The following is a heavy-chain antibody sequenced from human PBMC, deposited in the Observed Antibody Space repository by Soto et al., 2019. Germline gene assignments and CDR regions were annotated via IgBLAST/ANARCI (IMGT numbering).Heavy chain of an antibody. J-gene: IGHJ6*02. Sequence: PGGSLRLSCAASGFAFSSYWMHWVRQTPGKGLVWVSRTNNDGNSITYADSVKGRFTISRDNAKSTLYLQMNSLRVEDTAVYYCTRALSAPYFYYGVDVWGQGTMVTVSS. CDR3: TRALSAPYFYYGVDV. CDR2: TNNDGNSI. CDR1: GFAFSSYW. D-gene: IGHD3-16*02. V-gene: IGHV3-74*01.